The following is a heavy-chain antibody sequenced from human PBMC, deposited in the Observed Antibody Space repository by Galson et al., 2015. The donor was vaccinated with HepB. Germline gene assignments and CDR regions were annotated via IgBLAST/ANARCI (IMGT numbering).Heavy chain of an antibody. CDR3: PLAPSSKSTSGGTAALGCLVKYYF. J-gene: IGHJ1*01. D-gene: IGHD6-25*01. V-gene: IGHV3-30*03. CDR2: TSYDGSDK. CDR1: GFMFNKYD. Sequence: SLRLSCEPSGFMFNKYDIHWVRQAPGKGLEWVPLTSYDGSDKYYADSVKGRFTISKDTSQNTRDLQMNSLRASTTGPSVFPLAPSSKSTSGGTAALGCLVKYYF.